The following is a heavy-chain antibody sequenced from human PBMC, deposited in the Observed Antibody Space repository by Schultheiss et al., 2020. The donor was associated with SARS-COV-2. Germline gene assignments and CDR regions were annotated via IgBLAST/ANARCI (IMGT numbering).Heavy chain of an antibody. D-gene: IGHD3-3*01. J-gene: IGHJ3*02. V-gene: IGHV3-11*04. Sequence: GGSLRLSCAASGFTFSDYYMSWIRQAPGKGLEWVSYISSSSSTIYYADSVKGRFTISRDNAKNSLYLQMNSLRAEDTAVYYCSGYYDFWSGSDAFDIWGQGTMVTVSS. CDR2: ISSSSSTI. CDR1: GFTFSDYY. CDR3: SGYYDFWSGSDAFDI.